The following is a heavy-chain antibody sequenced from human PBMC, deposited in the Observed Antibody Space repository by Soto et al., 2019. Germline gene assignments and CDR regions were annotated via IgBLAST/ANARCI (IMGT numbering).Heavy chain of an antibody. CDR3: TTVAAGFYYYYGMDV. V-gene: IGHV3-15*01. D-gene: IGHD6-13*01. CDR1: GFTFSNAW. Sequence: GGSLRLSCAASGFTFSNAWMSWVRQAPGKGLEWVGRIKSKTDGGTTDYAAPVKGRFTISRDDSKNTLYLQMNSLKTEDTAVYYCTTVAAGFYYYYGMDVWGQGTTVTVSS. J-gene: IGHJ6*02. CDR2: IKSKTDGGTT.